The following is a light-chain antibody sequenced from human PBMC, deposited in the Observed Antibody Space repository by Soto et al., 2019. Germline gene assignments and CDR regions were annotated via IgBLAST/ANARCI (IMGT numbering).Light chain of an antibody. CDR2: DAS. Sequence: DIQMTQSPSTLSASVGDRVTITCRASQSISRSLAWYQQKPGKAPNLLIYDASSLESGVPSRFSGSGFGTEFTLTFSSLQPDDFATYYCQQYNSYLLSFGPGTTVDI. CDR3: QQYNSYLLS. J-gene: IGKJ3*01. V-gene: IGKV1-5*01. CDR1: QSISRS.